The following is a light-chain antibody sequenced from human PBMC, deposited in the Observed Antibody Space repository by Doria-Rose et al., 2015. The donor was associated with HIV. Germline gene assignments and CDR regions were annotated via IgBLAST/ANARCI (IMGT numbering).Light chain of an antibody. CDR3: QQYYSTLPYT. V-gene: IGKV1-NL1*01. CDR2: AAS. CDR1: QDISNS. J-gene: IGKJ2*01. Sequence: DIPVTQSPCSLSASVGDIVTITCRASQDISNSVAWYQKRPGKGPQLLLYAASRLENGVPSRFSGSGSGTDFTLTINSLQPEDFATYSCQQYYSTLPYTFGQGTKLEI.